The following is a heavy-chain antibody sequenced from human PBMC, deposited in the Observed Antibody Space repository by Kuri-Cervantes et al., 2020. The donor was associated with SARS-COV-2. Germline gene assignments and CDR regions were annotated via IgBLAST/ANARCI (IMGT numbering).Heavy chain of an antibody. CDR1: GGTFSTYV. V-gene: IGHV1-69*04. D-gene: IGHD2-2*01. J-gene: IGHJ5*01. CDR3: ATSNCSSTRCFARGNWFDP. CDR2: VIPILNIS. Sequence: SVKVSCKASGGTFSTYVFGWVRQAPGQGLEWMGRVIPILNISNYAQKFQGRVTITADKSTSTAYMELSSLRSGDTAVYYCATSNCSSTRCFARGNWFDPWGQGTPVTVSS.